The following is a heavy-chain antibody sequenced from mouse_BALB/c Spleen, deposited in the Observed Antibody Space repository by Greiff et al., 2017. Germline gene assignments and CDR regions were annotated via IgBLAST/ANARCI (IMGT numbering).Heavy chain of an antibody. CDR2: IYPGDGST. D-gene: IGHD1-1*01. CDR1: GYTFTSYD. J-gene: IGHJ1*01. Sequence: QVQLQQSGPELVKPGALVKISCKASGYTFTSYDINWVKQRPGQGLEWIGWIYPGDGSTKYNPKFKCKATLTADKSSSTAYMQLSSLTSENSAVYYCARRHYYGSSYWYVDVWGAGTTVTVSS. V-gene: IGHV1S56*01. CDR3: ARRHYYGSSYWYVDV.